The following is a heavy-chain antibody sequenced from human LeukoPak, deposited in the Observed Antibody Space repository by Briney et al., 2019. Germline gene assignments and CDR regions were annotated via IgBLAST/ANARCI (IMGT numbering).Heavy chain of an antibody. CDR2: IYSGGST. D-gene: IGHD1-26*01. Sequence: GGSLRLSCAASGFTVSSNYMSWVRQAPGKGLEWVSVIYSGGSTYYADSVTGRFTISRDNSKNTLYLQMNSLRAEDTAVYYCARDSGPDAFDIWGQGTMVTVSS. CDR3: ARDSGPDAFDI. CDR1: GFTVSSNY. V-gene: IGHV3-66*02. J-gene: IGHJ3*02.